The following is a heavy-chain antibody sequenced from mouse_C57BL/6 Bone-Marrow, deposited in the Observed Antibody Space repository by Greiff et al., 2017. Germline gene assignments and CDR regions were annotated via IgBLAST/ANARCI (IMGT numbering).Heavy chain of an antibody. Sequence: LMESGAELARPGASVKLSCKASGYTFTSYGISWVKQSTGQGLEWLGEIYPRSGNTYYNEKFKGKATLTADKSSSTAYMELRSLTSEDSAVYFCARVTVVATDWYFDVWGTGTTVTVSS. V-gene: IGHV1-81*01. J-gene: IGHJ1*03. D-gene: IGHD1-1*01. CDR3: ARVTVVATDWYFDV. CDR1: GYTFTSYG. CDR2: IYPRSGNT.